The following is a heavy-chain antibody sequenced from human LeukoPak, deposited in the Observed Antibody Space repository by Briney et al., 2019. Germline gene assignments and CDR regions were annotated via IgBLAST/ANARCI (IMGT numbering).Heavy chain of an antibody. D-gene: IGHD6-13*01. J-gene: IGHJ3*02. V-gene: IGHV5-51*01. CDR1: GYSFATSW. CDR2: THPGDSST. CDR3: ARLAGGSSPPLRDAFDI. Sequence: GESLKISRKGFGYSFATSWIGWVRQMSGKGLEWMGITHPGDSSTRYSPSFQGQVTISADKSIGTAYLQWSSLKASDTAMYYCARLAGGSSPPLRDAFDIWGQGTVVTVSS.